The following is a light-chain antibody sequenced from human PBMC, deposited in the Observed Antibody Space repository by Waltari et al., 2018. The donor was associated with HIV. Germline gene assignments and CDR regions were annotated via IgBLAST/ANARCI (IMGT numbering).Light chain of an antibody. CDR1: SGSIPSNS. V-gene: IGLV6-57*01. J-gene: IGLJ2*01. CDR2: EDN. CDR3: QSYDSSNPVV. Sequence: NFMLTQPHSVSESPGKTVTISCTRSSGSIPSNSVQWSQQRPGSSPTTVISEDNQRPSGVPDRFSGSIDSSSNSASLTIYGLKTEDEADYYCQSYDSSNPVVFGGGTKLTVL.